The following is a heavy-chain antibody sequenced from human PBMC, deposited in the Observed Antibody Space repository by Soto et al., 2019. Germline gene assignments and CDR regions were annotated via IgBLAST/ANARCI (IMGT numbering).Heavy chain of an antibody. Sequence: SETLSLTCTVSGGSISSSSYYWGWIRQPPGKGLEWIGSIYYSGSTYYNPSLKSRVTISVDTSKNQFSLKLSSVTAADTAVYYCARLNSSSWYSDYWGQGTLVTVSS. CDR3: ARLNSSSWYSDY. D-gene: IGHD6-13*01. V-gene: IGHV4-39*01. J-gene: IGHJ4*02. CDR2: IYYSGST. CDR1: GGSISSSSYY.